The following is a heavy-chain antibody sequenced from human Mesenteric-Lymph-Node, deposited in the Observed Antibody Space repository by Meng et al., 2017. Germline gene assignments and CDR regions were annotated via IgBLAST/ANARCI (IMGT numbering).Heavy chain of an antibody. CDR3: ARNVRLRDGYNSDY. CDR1: GFTFSSYS. V-gene: IGHV3-21*01. Sequence: EVQLVESGGGLVKPGGSLRLSCAASGFTFSSYSMNWVRQAPGKGLEWVSSISSSSYIYYADSVKGRFTISRDNAKNSLYLQMNSLRAEDTAVYYCARNVRLRDGYNSDYWGQGTLVTVSS. D-gene: IGHD5-24*01. CDR2: ISSSSYI. J-gene: IGHJ4*02.